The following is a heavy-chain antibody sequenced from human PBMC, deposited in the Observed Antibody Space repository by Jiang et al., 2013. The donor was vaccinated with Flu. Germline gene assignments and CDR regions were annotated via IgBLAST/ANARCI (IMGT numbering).Heavy chain of an antibody. CDR3: ARGDYDSSGYSLISY. CDR2: IYYSGST. J-gene: IGHJ4*02. Sequence: GPGLVKPSQTLSLTCTVSGGSISSAIYYWSWIRQPPGKGLEWIGYIYYSGSTNYNPSLKSRVTISVDTSKNQFSLKLSSVTAADTAVYYCARGDYDSSGYSLISYWGQGTLVTSPQ. V-gene: IGHV4-61*01. CDR1: GGSISSAIYY. D-gene: IGHD3-22*01.